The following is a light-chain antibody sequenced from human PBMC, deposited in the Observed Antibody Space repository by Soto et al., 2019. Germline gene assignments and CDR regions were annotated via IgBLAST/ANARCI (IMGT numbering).Light chain of an antibody. Sequence: DIQMTQSPSSLSASVGDTVTITCRASQSINTHLNWYQQRPGKAPKLLIFAASNLQSGVPSGFRGRGSGTDFALTISSLQPEDSATYYCQQSSNMPYTFGQGTKLEI. CDR1: QSINTH. V-gene: IGKV1-39*01. CDR3: QQSSNMPYT. CDR2: AAS. J-gene: IGKJ2*01.